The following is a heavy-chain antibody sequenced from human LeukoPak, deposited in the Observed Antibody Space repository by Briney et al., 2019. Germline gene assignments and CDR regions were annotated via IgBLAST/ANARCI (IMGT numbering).Heavy chain of an antibody. CDR2: ISSSGSFT. J-gene: IGHJ4*02. CDR1: GFIFDHYE. CDR3: ARATVGATGGIFFDY. V-gene: IGHV3-48*03. D-gene: IGHD1-26*01. Sequence: GGSLRLSCVASGFIFDHYEMNWVRQAPGKGLEWVSEISSSGSFTNYADSVKGRFTVSRDNAKNSVFLQMNSLRAEDTAVYYCARATVGATGGIFFDYWGQGTLVTVSS.